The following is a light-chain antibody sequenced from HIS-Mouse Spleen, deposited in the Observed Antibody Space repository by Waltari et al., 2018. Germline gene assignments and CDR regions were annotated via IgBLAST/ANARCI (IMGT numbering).Light chain of an antibody. J-gene: IGLJ2*01. CDR2: EDS. CDR1: ALPKKY. V-gene: IGLV3-10*01. CDR3: YSTDSSGNHRV. Sequence: SYELTQPPSVPVSPGQTVRITCSGDALPKKYAYWYQQKSGQAPVLVIYEDSKRPSGIPERFSGSSSGTMATLTISGAQVEDEADYYCYSTDSSGNHRVFGGGTKLTVL.